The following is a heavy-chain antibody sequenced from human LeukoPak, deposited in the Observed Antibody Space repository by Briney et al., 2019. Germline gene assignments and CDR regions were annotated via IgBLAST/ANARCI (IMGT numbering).Heavy chain of an antibody. J-gene: IGHJ4*02. V-gene: IGHV1-69*04. CDR3: ARDPTTVVTNFDY. D-gene: IGHD4-23*01. CDR1: GGTFSSYT. CDR2: IIPILGIA. Sequence: SVKVSCKASGGTFSSYTISWVRQAPGQGLEWMGRIIPILGIANYAQKFQGRVSITADKSTSTAYMELSSLRSEDTAVYYCARDPTTVVTNFDYWGQGTLVTVSS.